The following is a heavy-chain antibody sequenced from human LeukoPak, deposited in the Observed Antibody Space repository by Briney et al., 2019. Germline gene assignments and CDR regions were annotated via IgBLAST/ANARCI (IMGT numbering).Heavy chain of an antibody. J-gene: IGHJ4*02. V-gene: IGHV4-4*02. Sequence: SETLSLTCTVSGGSISSSNWWSWVRQPPGKGLEWIGEIYHSGSTNYNPCLKSRVTISVDKSKNQFSLKLSSVTAADTAVYYCAGLGVGNAMVTVDYWGQGTLVTVSS. CDR1: GGSISSSNW. CDR2: IYHSGST. D-gene: IGHD5-18*01. CDR3: AGLGVGNAMVTVDY.